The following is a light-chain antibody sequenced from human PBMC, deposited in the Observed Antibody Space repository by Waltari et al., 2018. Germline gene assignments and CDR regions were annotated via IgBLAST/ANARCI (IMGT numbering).Light chain of an antibody. CDR2: YDS. Sequence: VLTQSPSVSGAPGQRVTISCTGSSSNIGAGYDVHWYQQKPGQAPVVVIYYDSDRPSGIPERFSGSNSGDTATLTITRVEAGDEADYSCQVWETTSGHPTAVFGGGTKLTVL. CDR3: QVWETTSGHPTAV. V-gene: IGLV3-21*01. CDR1: SNIGAGYD. J-gene: IGLJ2*01.